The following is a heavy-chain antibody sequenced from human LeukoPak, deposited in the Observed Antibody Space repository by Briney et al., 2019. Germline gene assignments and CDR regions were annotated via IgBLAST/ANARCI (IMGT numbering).Heavy chain of an antibody. Sequence: GGSLRLSCKGSGYSFTSYWIGWVRQMPGKGLEWMGIIYPGDSDTRYSPSFQGQVTISADKSISTAYLQWSSLKASDTAMYYCARPRAVAGYDAFDIWGQGTIVTVSS. CDR2: IYPGDSDT. CDR1: GYSFTSYW. D-gene: IGHD6-19*01. V-gene: IGHV5-51*01. J-gene: IGHJ3*02. CDR3: ARPRAVAGYDAFDI.